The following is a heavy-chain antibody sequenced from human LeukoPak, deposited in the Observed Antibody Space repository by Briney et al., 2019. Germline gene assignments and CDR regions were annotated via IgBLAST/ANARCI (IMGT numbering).Heavy chain of an antibody. CDR1: GFTFSSYS. D-gene: IGHD3-3*01. J-gene: IGHJ5*02. V-gene: IGHV3-21*01. CDR2: ISGSSSYI. CDR3: ARARFSTAGWFDP. Sequence: GGSLRLSCAASGFTFSSYSMNWVRQAPGKGLEWVSSISGSSSYIYYADSVKGRFTISRDNAKNSLYLQMNSLRAEDTAVYYCARARFSTAGWFDPWGQGTLVTVSS.